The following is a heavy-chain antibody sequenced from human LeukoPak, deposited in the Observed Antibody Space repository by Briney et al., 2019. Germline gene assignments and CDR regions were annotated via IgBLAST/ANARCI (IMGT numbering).Heavy chain of an antibody. Sequence: SETLSLTCTVSGGSISGYYWSWIRQPPGKGLEWIGYIYYSGSTNYNPSLKSRVTISVDTSKNQFSLKLSSVTAADTAVYYCARGADSSSWNWFDPWGQGTLVTVPS. D-gene: IGHD6-13*01. CDR1: GGSISGYY. CDR3: ARGADSSSWNWFDP. J-gene: IGHJ5*02. CDR2: IYYSGST. V-gene: IGHV4-59*01.